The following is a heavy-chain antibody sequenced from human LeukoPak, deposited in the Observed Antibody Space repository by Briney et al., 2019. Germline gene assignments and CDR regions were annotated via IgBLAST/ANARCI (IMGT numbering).Heavy chain of an antibody. J-gene: IGHJ4*02. Sequence: ASVKASCKASGYTFKSYAMNWVRQAPGQGLECLGWINTNTGNPTYAQGFTGRFVFSLDTSVSTAYLQISSLKAEDTGVYYCARVRNKDVRVIDYWGQGTLVTVSS. CDR3: ARVRNKDVRVIDY. CDR1: GYTFKSYA. D-gene: IGHD5-24*01. CDR2: INTNTGNP. V-gene: IGHV7-4-1*02.